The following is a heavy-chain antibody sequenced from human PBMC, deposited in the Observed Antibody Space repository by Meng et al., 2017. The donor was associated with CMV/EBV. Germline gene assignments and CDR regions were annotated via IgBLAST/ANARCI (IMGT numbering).Heavy chain of an antibody. CDR1: GYTFTGYY. V-gene: IGHV1-2*02. CDR2: INPNSGGT. D-gene: IGHD5-24*01. Sequence: GQLLQSGAEVKKPGASVKVSCKASGYTFTGYYMHWVRQAPGQGLEWMGWINPNSGGTNYAQKFQGRVTMTRDTSISTAYMELSRLRSDDTAVYYCARVQVRGEMATPAGYWGQGTLVTVSS. J-gene: IGHJ4*02. CDR3: ARVQVRGEMATPAGY.